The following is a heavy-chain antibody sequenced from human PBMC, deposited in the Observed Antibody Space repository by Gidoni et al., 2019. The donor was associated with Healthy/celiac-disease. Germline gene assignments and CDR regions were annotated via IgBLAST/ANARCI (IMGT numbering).Heavy chain of an antibody. CDR2: LNPNRGGK. CDR3: AGGGGTEANVGAFDI. J-gene: IGHJ3*02. V-gene: IGHV1-2*02. CDR1: GYTFTGYY. D-gene: IGHD1-1*01. Sequence: QVQLVQSGAEVKKPGASVKVSCKASGYTFTGYYMHWVRQAPGQGRAWMGGLNPNRGGKNKAQKFQGGVTRTRESSTSTAYRELSRLRSDERAVYYWAGGGGTEANVGAFDIWGQGTMVTVSS.